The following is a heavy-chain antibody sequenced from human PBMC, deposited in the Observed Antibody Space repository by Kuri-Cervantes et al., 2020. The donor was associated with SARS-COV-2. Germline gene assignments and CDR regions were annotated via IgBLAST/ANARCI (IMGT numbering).Heavy chain of an antibody. D-gene: IGHD3-22*01. CDR3: TRYSYYDGAGYRQDAFDM. J-gene: IGHJ3*02. CDR1: GFTFSTYR. CDR2: ISNTGSTI. V-gene: IGHV3-48*04. Sequence: GESLKISCAASGFTFSTYRMHWIRQAPGRGLEWLSYISNTGSTIYYADSVKGRFNISRDNAKNSLSLQMNSLRAEDTAVYYCTRYSYYDGAGYRQDAFDMWGQGTMVTVSS.